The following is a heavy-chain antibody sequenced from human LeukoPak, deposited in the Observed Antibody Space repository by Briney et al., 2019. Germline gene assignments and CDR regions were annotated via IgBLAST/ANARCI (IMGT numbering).Heavy chain of an antibody. CDR3: ARDQLNWFDP. V-gene: IGHV3-66*01. Sequence: GGSLRLSCAASGFTVSSNHMSWVRQAPGKGLEWVSVIYSGGSTYYADSVKGRFTISRDNSKNTLYLQMNSLRAEDTAVYYCARDQLNWFDPWGQGTLVTVSS. CDR2: IYSGGST. D-gene: IGHD2-2*01. J-gene: IGHJ5*02. CDR1: GFTVSSNH.